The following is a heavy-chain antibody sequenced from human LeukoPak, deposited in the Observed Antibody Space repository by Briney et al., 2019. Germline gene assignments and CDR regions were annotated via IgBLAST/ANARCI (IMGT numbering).Heavy chain of an antibody. CDR2: INAGNGNT. Sequence: GASVKVSCKASGYTFTNYAIHWVRQAPGQRLEWMGWINAGNGNTKYSQKFQGRVTFTRDTSASTAYMELSSLSSEDTAVYYCAREIFGSGSYPDFWGQGTLVTVSS. D-gene: IGHD3-10*01. V-gene: IGHV1-3*01. CDR3: AREIFGSGSYPDF. J-gene: IGHJ4*02. CDR1: GYTFTNYA.